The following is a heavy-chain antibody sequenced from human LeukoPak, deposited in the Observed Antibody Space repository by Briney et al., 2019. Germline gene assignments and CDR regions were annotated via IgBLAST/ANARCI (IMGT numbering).Heavy chain of an antibody. CDR1: GFTFSSYW. D-gene: IGHD3-22*01. CDR3: GRARQHITTNPIDY. V-gene: IGHV3-74*01. Sequence: GGSLRLSCAASGFTFSSYWMHWVRQAPGKELVWVSRINSDGSSTSYADSVKGRFTISRDNAKNTLYLQMNSLRTEDTAVYYCGRARQHITTNPIDYWGQGTLVTVSS. CDR2: INSDGSST. J-gene: IGHJ4*02.